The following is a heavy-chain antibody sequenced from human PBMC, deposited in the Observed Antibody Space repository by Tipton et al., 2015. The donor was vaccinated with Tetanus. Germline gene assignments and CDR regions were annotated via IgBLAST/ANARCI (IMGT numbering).Heavy chain of an antibody. CDR1: RFTFSHYS. D-gene: IGHD6-19*01. Sequence: SLRLSCAAFRFTFSHYSMTWVRQAPGKGLEWVSYISSSGSSIYYADSVKGRFTISRDNAKNSLYLQMNSLRAEDTAVYYCAREYSSGWSVFDYWGQGTLVTVSS. J-gene: IGHJ4*02. V-gene: IGHV3-11*01. CDR3: AREYSSGWSVFDY. CDR2: ISSSGSSI.